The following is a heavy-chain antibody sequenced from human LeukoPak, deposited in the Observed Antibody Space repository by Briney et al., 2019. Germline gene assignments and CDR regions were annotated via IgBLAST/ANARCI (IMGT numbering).Heavy chain of an antibody. CDR3: ARRGWYNYNYYGMDV. J-gene: IGHJ6*04. CDR2: VYPGDSDT. CDR1: GYRFIDYW. D-gene: IGHD1-1*01. Sequence: AESLKISCTGSGYRFIDYWIGWVRQMPGKGLEWMGIVYPGDSDTRYSPSFQGQVTISVDKSISAAYLQWSRLKASDTAIYYCARRGWYNYNYYGMDVWGKGTTVTVSS. V-gene: IGHV5-51*01.